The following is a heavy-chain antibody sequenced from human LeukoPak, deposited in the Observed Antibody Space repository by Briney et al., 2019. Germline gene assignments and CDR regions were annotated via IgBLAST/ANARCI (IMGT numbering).Heavy chain of an antibody. CDR3: ARGQWFRAF. CDR1: GGSFSGYY. V-gene: IGHV4-34*01. J-gene: IGHJ4*02. CDR2: IHYSGSA. Sequence: SETLSLTCAVYGGSFSGYYWTWIRQTPGKGLEWIGEIHYSGSASYNPSLKSRVTISVDTSKNQFSLKMNSVTAADTAVYYCARGQWFRAFWSRGTPVTVSS. D-gene: IGHD3-10*01.